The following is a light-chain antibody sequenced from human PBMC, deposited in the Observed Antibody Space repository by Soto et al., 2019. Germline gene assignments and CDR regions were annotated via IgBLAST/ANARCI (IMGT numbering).Light chain of an antibody. CDR2: EVS. CDR1: SSDVGAYNY. V-gene: IGLV2-8*01. CDR3: SSYAGSNNYV. Sequence: QSVLTQPPSASGSPGQSVTISCTGTSSDVGAYNYVSWYQQHPGKAPKPMIYEVSKRPSGVPDRFSGSKSGNTASLTVSGLQAEDEADYYCSSYAGSNNYVFGTGTKLTVL. J-gene: IGLJ1*01.